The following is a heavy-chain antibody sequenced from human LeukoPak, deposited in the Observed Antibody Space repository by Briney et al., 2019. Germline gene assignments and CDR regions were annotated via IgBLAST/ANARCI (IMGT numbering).Heavy chain of an antibody. CDR2: INHSGST. D-gene: IGHD3-10*01. Sequence: SETLSLTCAVYGGSFSCYYWSWIRQPPGKGLEWIGEINHSGSTNYNPSLKSRVTISVDTSKNQFSLKLSSVTAADTAVYYCTNSSITMVRGVITPDAFDIWGQGTMVTVSS. CDR1: GGSFSCYY. V-gene: IGHV4-34*01. J-gene: IGHJ3*02. CDR3: TNSSITMVRGVITPDAFDI.